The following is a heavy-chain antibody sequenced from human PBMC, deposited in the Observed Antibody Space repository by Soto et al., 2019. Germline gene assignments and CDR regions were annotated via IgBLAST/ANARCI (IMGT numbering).Heavy chain of an antibody. J-gene: IGHJ6*02. CDR2: ISTYNGDT. V-gene: IGHV1-18*01. Sequence: QVQLLQSGPEVRKPGASVKVSCEASGYTFTTSGISWVRQVPGQGLEWMGWISTYNGDTNSAQNFQGRVLMTADTSTGTAYMELMSLKSDDTAVYYCARQGSWPYYYYGLDVWGQATTVTVSS. CDR1: GYTFTTSG. CDR3: ARQGSWPYYYYGLDV. D-gene: IGHD1-26*01.